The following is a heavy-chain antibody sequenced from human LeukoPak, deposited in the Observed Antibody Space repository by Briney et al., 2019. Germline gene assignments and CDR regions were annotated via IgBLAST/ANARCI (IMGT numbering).Heavy chain of an antibody. J-gene: IGHJ3*02. D-gene: IGHD3-10*01. CDR3: ARGWALWFGELGDAFDI. CDR1: GFTFSSYW. Sequence: GGSLRLSCAASGFTFSSYWMSWVRQAPGKGLEWVANIKQDGSEKYYVDSVKGRFTISRDNAKNSLYLQMNSLRAEDTAVYYCARGWALWFGELGDAFDIWGQGTMVTVSS. CDR2: IKQDGSEK. V-gene: IGHV3-7*01.